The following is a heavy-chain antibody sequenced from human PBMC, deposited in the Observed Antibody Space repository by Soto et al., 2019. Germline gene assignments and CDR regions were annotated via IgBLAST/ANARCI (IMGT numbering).Heavy chain of an antibody. D-gene: IGHD6-6*01. Sequence: SVKVSCKASGFTFTSSAMQWVRQARGQRLEWIGWIVVGSGNTNYAQKFQERVTISADKSISTAYLQWSSLKASDTAMYYCARHDLWPYSSSSSLRGAFDIWGQGTMVTVSS. V-gene: IGHV1-58*02. J-gene: IGHJ3*02. CDR2: IVVGSGNT. CDR3: ARHDLWPYSSSSSLRGAFDI. CDR1: GFTFTSSA.